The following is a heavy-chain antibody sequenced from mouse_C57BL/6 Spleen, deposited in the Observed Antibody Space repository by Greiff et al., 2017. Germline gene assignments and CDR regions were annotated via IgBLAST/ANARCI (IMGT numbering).Heavy chain of an antibody. V-gene: IGHV3-8*01. CDR3: ARYPDYYGSSYWYFDV. D-gene: IGHD1-1*01. J-gene: IGHJ1*03. CDR1: GYSITSDY. Sequence: EVKLVESGPGLAKPSQTLSLTCSVTGYSITSDYWNWIRKFPGNKLEYMGYISYSGITYYNPSLKSRISITRDTSKNQYYLQLNSVTTEDTATYYCARYPDYYGSSYWYFDVWGTGTTVTVSS. CDR2: ISYSGIT.